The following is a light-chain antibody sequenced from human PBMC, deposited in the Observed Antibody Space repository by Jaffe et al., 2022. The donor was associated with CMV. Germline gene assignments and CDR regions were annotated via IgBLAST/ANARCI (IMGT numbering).Light chain of an antibody. CDR2: FAS. J-gene: IGKJ2*01. CDR1: ESIGIS. CDR3: HQSRNLPHT. Sequence: EIVLTQSPDFQSLTPKERVTITCRASESIGISLHWYQQKPDQSPKLLIEFASQSISGVPSRFSGSGSGTDFTLTIKSLEAEDAATYFCHQSRNLPHTFGQGTKLEIK. V-gene: IGKV6-21*02.